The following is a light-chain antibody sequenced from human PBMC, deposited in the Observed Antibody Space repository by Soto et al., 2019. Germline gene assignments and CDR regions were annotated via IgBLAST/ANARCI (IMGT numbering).Light chain of an antibody. Sequence: VLTHPASVPWSPGDLITISYTRTSNNYVSWYQQHPGKAPELIIYEVSNRPSKISDRFSGSKSGSTASLTISGLQAEDEATYYCSSFTSTTTLYVFGAGTKVTXL. V-gene: IGLV2-14*01. CDR3: SSFTSTTTLYV. CDR2: EVS. CDR1: SNNY. J-gene: IGLJ1*01.